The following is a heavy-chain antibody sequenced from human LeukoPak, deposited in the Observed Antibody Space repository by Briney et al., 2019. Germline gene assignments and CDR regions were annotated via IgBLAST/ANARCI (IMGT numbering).Heavy chain of an antibody. Sequence: SETLSLTCAVYGGSFSGYYWSWIHQPPGKGLEWIGEINHSGSTNYNPSLKSRVTISVDTSKNQFSLKLSSVTAADTAVYYCARYQSPRLRYFDWSVSDYFDYWGQGTLVTVSS. D-gene: IGHD3-9*01. CDR1: GGSFSGYY. J-gene: IGHJ4*02. CDR3: ARYQSPRLRYFDWSVSDYFDY. V-gene: IGHV4-34*01. CDR2: INHSGST.